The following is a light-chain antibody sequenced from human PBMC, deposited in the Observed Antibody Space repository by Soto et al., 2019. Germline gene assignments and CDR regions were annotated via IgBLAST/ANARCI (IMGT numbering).Light chain of an antibody. V-gene: IGLV2-23*01. CDR1: RSDVGSYNL. CDR2: EGS. J-gene: IGLJ2*01. Sequence: QSALTQPASVSGSPGQSITISCTGTRSDVGSYNLVSWYQQHPGKAPKLIIYEGSKRPSGVSNRFSGSKSGNTASLTISGLQAEYEADYYCCSYAGSSTVVFGGGTKLTVL. CDR3: CSYAGSSTVV.